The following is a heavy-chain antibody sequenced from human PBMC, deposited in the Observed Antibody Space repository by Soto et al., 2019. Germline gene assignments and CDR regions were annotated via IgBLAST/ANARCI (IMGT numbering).Heavy chain of an antibody. CDR1: GGSITNGGFY. D-gene: IGHD3-16*02. Sequence: QVQLQESGPGLVKPSQTLSLTCTVSGGSITNGGFYWSWIRQRPGKGLEWIGNIFYSGNTYYNPSLKRRVTISIDTSKNQFSLKLSSVTAADTSVYYCASHRRSVWGSYRPPFDYWGQGTLVTVSS. CDR2: IFYSGNT. V-gene: IGHV4-31*03. CDR3: ASHRRSVWGSYRPPFDY. J-gene: IGHJ4*02.